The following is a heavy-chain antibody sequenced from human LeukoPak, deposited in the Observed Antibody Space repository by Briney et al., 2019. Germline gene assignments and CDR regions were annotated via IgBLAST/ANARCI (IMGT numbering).Heavy chain of an antibody. CDR2: INPNSGGT. CDR3: AREGYYDSGSYYIV. CDR1: GYTFTDYY. J-gene: IGHJ4*02. V-gene: IGHV1-2*02. Sequence: ASVKVSCKASGYTFTDYYIHWVRRAPGQGLEWMGWINPNSGGTKYAQKFQGRVTMTRDTSITTAYMELSRLRSDDTALYYCAREGYYDSGSYYIVWGQGTLVTVSS. D-gene: IGHD3-10*01.